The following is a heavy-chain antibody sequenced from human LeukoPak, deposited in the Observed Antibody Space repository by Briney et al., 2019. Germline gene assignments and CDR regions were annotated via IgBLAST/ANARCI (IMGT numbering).Heavy chain of an antibody. D-gene: IGHD6-19*01. CDR1: GYTFTNYA. V-gene: IGHV1-3*01. J-gene: IGHJ4*02. CDR3: AKDGYSSGWYSFDY. Sequence: VASVKVSCKASGYTFTNYAIHWVRQAPGQGLEWMAWINPDNGNAKYSQKFQGRVTVTRDTSASTAYMDLSSLRSEDTAVYYCAKDGYSSGWYSFDYWGQGNLVTVSS. CDR2: INPDNGNA.